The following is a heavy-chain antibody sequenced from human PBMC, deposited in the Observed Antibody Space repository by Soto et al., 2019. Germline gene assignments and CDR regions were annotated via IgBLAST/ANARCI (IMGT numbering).Heavy chain of an antibody. D-gene: IGHD2-15*01. Sequence: ASVKVSCKASGYTFTSYAMHWVRQAPGQRLEWMGWINAGNGNTKYSQKFQGRVTITRDTSASTAYMELSSLRSEDTAVYYCARDQDIVVVVAAAWFDPWGQGTLVTVSS. V-gene: IGHV1-3*01. J-gene: IGHJ5*02. CDR1: GYTFTSYA. CDR3: ARDQDIVVVVAAAWFDP. CDR2: INAGNGNT.